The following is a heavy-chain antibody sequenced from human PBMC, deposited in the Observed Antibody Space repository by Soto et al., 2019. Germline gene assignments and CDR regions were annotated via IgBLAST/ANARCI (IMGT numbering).Heavy chain of an antibody. CDR2: IIPIFGTA. V-gene: IGHV1-69*13. Sequence: SVKVSCKASGGTFSSYAISWVRQAPGQGLEWMGGIIPIFGTANYAQKFQGRVTITADESTSTAYMELSSLGSEDTAVYYCARDYYDSSGYPNWFDPWGQGTLVTSPQ. CDR1: GGTFSSYA. J-gene: IGHJ5*02. D-gene: IGHD3-22*01. CDR3: ARDYYDSSGYPNWFDP.